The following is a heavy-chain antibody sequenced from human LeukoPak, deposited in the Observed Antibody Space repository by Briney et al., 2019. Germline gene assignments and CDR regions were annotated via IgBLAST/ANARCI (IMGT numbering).Heavy chain of an antibody. CDR2: ISSSGSTI. CDR3: AGDLTVGANSFDY. V-gene: IGHV3-11*04. D-gene: IGHD1-26*01. J-gene: IGHJ4*02. Sequence: GGSLRLSCAASGFTFSDYYMSWIRQAPGKGLEWVSYISSSGSTIYYADSVKGRFTISRDNAKNSLYLQMNSLRAEDTAVYYCAGDLTVGANSFDYWGQGTLVTVSS. CDR1: GFTFSDYY.